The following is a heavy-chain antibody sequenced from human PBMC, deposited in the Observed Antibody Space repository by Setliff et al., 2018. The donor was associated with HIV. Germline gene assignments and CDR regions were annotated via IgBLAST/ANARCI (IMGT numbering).Heavy chain of an antibody. J-gene: IGHJ4*02. CDR1: GGTFSSYA. CDR3: ARDTSSSY. Sequence: ASVKVSCKASGGTFSSYAISWVRQAPGQGLEWMGWISADNGDTNYPQKLQGRVTMTTDTSTSTAYMELSSPGSDDTAVYFCARDTSSSYWGQGTPVTVS. CDR2: ISADNGDT. D-gene: IGHD2-2*01. V-gene: IGHV1-18*01.